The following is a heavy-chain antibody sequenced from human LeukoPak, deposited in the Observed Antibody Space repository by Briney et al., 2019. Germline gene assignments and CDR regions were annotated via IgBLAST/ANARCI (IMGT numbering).Heavy chain of an antibody. CDR1: EFTFSDAW. D-gene: IGHD4-17*01. Sequence: PGGSLRLSCAASEFTFSDAWMSWVRQAPGKGLEWVGRIKSKRDGGTPDYAAPVKGRFTISRDDSKDTLYLQMDSLKTEDTAVYYCAKDFATVTPFDYWGQGTLVTVSS. CDR3: AKDFATVTPFDY. CDR2: IKSKRDGGTP. J-gene: IGHJ4*02. V-gene: IGHV3-15*01.